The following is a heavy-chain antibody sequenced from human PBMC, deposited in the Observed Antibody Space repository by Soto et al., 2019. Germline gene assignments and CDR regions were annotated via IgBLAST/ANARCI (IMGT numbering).Heavy chain of an antibody. Sequence: SETLSLTCTVSGGSVSSGSYYWSWIRQPPGKGLEWIGYIYYSGITNYNPSLKSRVTISVNTSKNQFSLKLSSVTAADTAVYYCVAAKLGPGYWDYWGQGTLVTVSS. J-gene: IGHJ4*02. CDR2: IYYSGIT. CDR1: GGSVSSGSYY. V-gene: IGHV4-61*01. CDR3: VAAKLGPGYWDY. D-gene: IGHD3-16*01.